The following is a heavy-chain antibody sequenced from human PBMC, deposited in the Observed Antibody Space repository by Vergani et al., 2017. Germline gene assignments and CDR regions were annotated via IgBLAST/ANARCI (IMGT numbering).Heavy chain of an antibody. CDR3: ARDVRLLYSRFDP. D-gene: IGHD5-12*01. Sequence: QVQLVESGGRVAQPGRPQTLSCAASGYPLNQYGLHWAPQAPEKGLEWVAVTWYDGKNKQYADSVKGRFTISRDNSKSTMYLQMNSLRDEDTGVYYCARDVRLLYSRFDPWGQGTLVTVSS. J-gene: IGHJ5*02. V-gene: IGHV3-33*01. CDR2: TWYDGKNK. CDR1: GYPLNQYG.